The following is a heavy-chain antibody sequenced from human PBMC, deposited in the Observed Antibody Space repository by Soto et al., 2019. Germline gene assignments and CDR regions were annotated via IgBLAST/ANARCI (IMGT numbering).Heavy chain of an antibody. Sequence: SETLSLTCAVYGGSFSGYYWSWIRQPPGKGLEWIGEINHSGSTNYNPSLKSRVTISVDTSKNQFSLKLSSVTAADTAVYYCARRIAARPKLNFDDWGQGTLVTVSS. CDR1: GGSFSGYY. J-gene: IGHJ4*02. D-gene: IGHD6-6*01. V-gene: IGHV4-34*01. CDR3: ARRIAARPKLNFDD. CDR2: INHSGST.